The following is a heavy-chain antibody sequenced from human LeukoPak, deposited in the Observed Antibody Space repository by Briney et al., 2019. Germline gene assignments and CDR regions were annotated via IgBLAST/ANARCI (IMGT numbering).Heavy chain of an antibody. V-gene: IGHV4-39*07. J-gene: IGHJ4*02. CDR3: ARDKGYDSSGYYYVGRD. CDR2: IYYSGST. CDR1: GGSISSSSYY. Sequence: PSETLSLTCTVSGGSISSSSYYWGWIRQPPGKGLEWIGSIYYSGSTYYNPSLKSRVTISVDTSKNQFSLKLSSVTAADTAVYYCARDKGYDSSGYYYVGRDWGQGTLVTVSS. D-gene: IGHD3-22*01.